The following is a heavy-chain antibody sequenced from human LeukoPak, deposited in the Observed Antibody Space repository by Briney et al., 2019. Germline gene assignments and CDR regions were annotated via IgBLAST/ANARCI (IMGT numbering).Heavy chain of an antibody. CDR1: GFTFSSYD. V-gene: IGHV3-33*01. CDR2: IWYDGSNK. CDR3: AREASDAFDI. J-gene: IGHJ3*02. Sequence: GGSLRLSCAASGFTFSSYDMHWVCQPPGKGLEWVALIWYDGSNKNYADSVKGRFTISRDNTKNTLFLQMNSLRAEDTAVYYCAREASDAFDIWGQGTMVTVSS.